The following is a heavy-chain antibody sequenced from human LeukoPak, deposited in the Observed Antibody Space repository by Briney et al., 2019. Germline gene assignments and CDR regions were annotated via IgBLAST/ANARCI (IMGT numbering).Heavy chain of an antibody. J-gene: IGHJ6*04. CDR2: ISSSGSTI. Sequence: GGSLRLSCAASGFTFSAYPMNWVRQAPGKGLEWVSYISSSGSTIYYADSVKGRFTISRDHDKNSLYLQMNSLRAEDTAVYYCAALGITMIGGVWGKGTTVTISS. CDR3: AALGITMIGGV. CDR1: GFTFSAYP. D-gene: IGHD3-10*02. V-gene: IGHV3-48*03.